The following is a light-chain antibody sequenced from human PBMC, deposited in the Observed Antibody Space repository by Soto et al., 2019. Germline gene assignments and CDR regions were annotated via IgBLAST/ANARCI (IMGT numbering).Light chain of an antibody. CDR1: SSDVGSYNR. J-gene: IGLJ2*01. CDR2: EVS. V-gene: IGLV2-18*02. CDR3: SSYTSSSTYVV. Sequence: QSALTQPPSVSGSPGQSVTISCTGTSSDVGSYNRVSWYQQPPGTAPKLMIYEVSHRPSGVPDRFSGSKSGNTASLTISGLQAEDEADYYCSSYTSSSTYVVFGGGTKVTVL.